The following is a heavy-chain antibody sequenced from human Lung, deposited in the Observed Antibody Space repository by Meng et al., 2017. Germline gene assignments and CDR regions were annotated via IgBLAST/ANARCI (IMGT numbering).Heavy chain of an antibody. Sequence: VQLQDAGPGLVKPSGTLSLTCAVSGGSIPSSTWWSWVRQTPGKGLEWFGEIFHSGSTNYNPPLESRVTISVDKSKNQFSLKVYSVTAADTATYYCARFDISSSGRGDYWGQGILVTVSS. CDR1: GGSIPSSTW. CDR2: IFHSGST. CDR3: ARFDISSSGRGDY. D-gene: IGHD1-26*01. J-gene: IGHJ4*02. V-gene: IGHV4-4*02.